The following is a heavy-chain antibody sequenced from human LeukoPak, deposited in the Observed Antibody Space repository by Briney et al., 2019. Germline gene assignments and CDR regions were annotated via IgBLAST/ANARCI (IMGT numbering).Heavy chain of an antibody. V-gene: IGHV3-23*01. CDR2: ISVSGDYT. J-gene: IGHJ5*02. Sequence: GGSLRLSCAASGFTFSSYVMSWVRRAPGKGLDWVSTISVSGDYTYYADSVKGRFTISRDNSKNTLYLQMNSLRGEDTAVYYCAKAIGQEVPAASRWYDPWGQGTLVTVSS. CDR3: AKAIGQEVPAASRWYDP. CDR1: GFTFSSYV. D-gene: IGHD2-2*01.